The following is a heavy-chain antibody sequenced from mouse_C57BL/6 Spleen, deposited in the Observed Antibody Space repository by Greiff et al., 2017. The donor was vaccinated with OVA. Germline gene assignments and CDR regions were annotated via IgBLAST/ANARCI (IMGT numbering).Heavy chain of an antibody. CDR2: IRLKSDNYAT. D-gene: IGHD4-1*01. J-gene: IGHJ2*01. CDR1: GFTFSNYW. CDR3: TLSGTPYYFDY. V-gene: IGHV6-3*01. Sequence: EVKVEESGGGLVQPGGSMKLSCVASGFTFSNYWMNWVRQSPEKGLEWVAQIRLKSDNYATHYAESVKGRFTISRDDSKSSVYLQMNNLRAEDTGIYYCTLSGTPYYFDYWGQGTTLTVSS.